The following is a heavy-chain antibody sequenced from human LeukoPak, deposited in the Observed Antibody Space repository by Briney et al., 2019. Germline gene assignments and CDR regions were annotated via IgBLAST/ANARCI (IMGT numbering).Heavy chain of an antibody. J-gene: IGHJ6*02. CDR2: IYYSGST. V-gene: IGHV4-31*03. CDR1: GGSISSGGYY. CDR3: ARLPLYYYDSSERPMGFMDV. Sequence: SQTLSLTCTVSGGSISSGGYYWSWIRQHPGKGLEWIGYIYYSGSTYYNPSPKSRVTISVDTSKNQFSLKLSSVTAADTAVYYSARLPLYYYDSSERPMGFMDVWGQGTTLTLSS. D-gene: IGHD3-22*01.